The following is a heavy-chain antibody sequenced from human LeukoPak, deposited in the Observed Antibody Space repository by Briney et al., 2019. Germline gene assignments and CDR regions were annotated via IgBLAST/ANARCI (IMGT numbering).Heavy chain of an antibody. J-gene: IGHJ4*02. CDR1: GGSFSGYY. D-gene: IGHD5-18*01. CDR2: INHSGST. V-gene: IGHV4-34*01. CDR3: ARTGFGIQLWSFDY. Sequence: SETLSLTCAVYGGSFSGYYWSWIRQPPGKGLEWIGEINHSGSTNYNPSLKSRVTISVDTSKNQFSLKLSSVTAADTAVYYCARTGFGIQLWSFDYWGQGTLVTVSS.